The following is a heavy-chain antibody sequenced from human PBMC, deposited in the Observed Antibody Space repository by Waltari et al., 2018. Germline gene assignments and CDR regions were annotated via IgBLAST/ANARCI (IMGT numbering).Heavy chain of an antibody. D-gene: IGHD1-26*01. CDR3: AREYISASGRVFDY. J-gene: IGHJ4*02. CDR1: GFSFSSYD. V-gene: IGHV3-48*03. CDR2: LGRGGSGK. Sequence: EVQLVESGGGLVEPGGSLRISCAASGFSFSSYDMHWVRQAPGRGWGWVSYLGRGGSGKCYSDSVQGRFTISRDNAKNSLYLQMINLRAEDAALYYCAREYISASGRVFDYWGQGTLVTVS.